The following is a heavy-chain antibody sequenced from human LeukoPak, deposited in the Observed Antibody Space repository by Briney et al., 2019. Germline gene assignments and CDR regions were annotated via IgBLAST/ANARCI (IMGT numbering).Heavy chain of an antibody. J-gene: IGHJ4*02. V-gene: IGHV4-59*01. D-gene: IGHD6-19*01. CDR2: IYYTGST. Sequence: SETLSLTCAVYGGSFSGYYWSWIRQPPGKGLEWIGYIYYTGSTNYNPSLKSRVTISVDTSMNQFSLKLSSVTAADTAVYYCARAHSSGWYIFPGIFDYWGQGTLVTVSS. CDR1: GGSFSGYY. CDR3: ARAHSSGWYIFPGIFDY.